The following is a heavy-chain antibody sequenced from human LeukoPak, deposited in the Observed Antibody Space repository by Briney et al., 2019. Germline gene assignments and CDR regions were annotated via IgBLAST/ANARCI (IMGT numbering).Heavy chain of an antibody. CDR3: ARHFSYYDSSDQFGY. J-gene: IGHJ4*02. Sequence: GESLKISCKGSGYSFTSYWIGWVRQMAAKGVEWMGIIYPGDSDTRYSPSFQGQVTISADKSISTAHLQWSSLRASDTAMHYCARHFSYYDSSDQFGYWGQGTLVTVSS. CDR1: GYSFTSYW. V-gene: IGHV5-51*01. D-gene: IGHD3-22*01. CDR2: IYPGDSDT.